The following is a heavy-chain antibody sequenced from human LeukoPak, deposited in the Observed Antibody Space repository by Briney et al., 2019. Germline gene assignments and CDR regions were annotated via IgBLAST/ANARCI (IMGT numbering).Heavy chain of an antibody. Sequence: KPSETLSLTCAVYSGSFSGYYWSWIRQPPGKGLEWIGEIYHSGSTNYNPSLKSRVTISVDKSKNQFSLKLSSVTAADTAVYYCARDRFGELYYWGQGTLVTVSS. CDR1: SGSFSGYY. V-gene: IGHV4-34*01. CDR3: ARDRFGELYY. D-gene: IGHD3-10*01. CDR2: IYHSGST. J-gene: IGHJ4*02.